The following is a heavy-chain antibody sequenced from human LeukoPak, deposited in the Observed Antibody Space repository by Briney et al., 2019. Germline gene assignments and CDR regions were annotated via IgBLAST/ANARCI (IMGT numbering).Heavy chain of an antibody. CDR1: GGSISSSSYY. CDR3: ARHPILSAYSSSWYEGYYMDY. J-gene: IGHJ4*02. D-gene: IGHD6-13*01. V-gene: IGHV4-39*01. Sequence: SETLSLTCIVSGGSISSSSYYWGWIRQPPGKGLEWIGSIYYSGSTYYNPPLKSRVTISVDTSKNQFSLKLSSVTAADTAVYYCARHPILSAYSSSWYEGYYMDYWGQGTLVTVSS. CDR2: IYYSGST.